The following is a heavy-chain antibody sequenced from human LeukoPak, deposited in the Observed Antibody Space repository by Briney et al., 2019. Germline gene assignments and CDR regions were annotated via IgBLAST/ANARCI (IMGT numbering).Heavy chain of an antibody. V-gene: IGHV3-23*01. CDR3: VKLTENQLLGKGWADS. J-gene: IGHJ5*01. CDR1: GFTFSSYA. D-gene: IGHD2-2*01. Sequence: GGSLRLSCAASGFTFSSYAMSWVRQAPGEGLEWVSSISGCGGRTYYADSVRGRFTISTDNFKNTVQLQMTSLRVEDTAIYYCVKLTENQLLGKGWADSWGQGTLVTVSS. CDR2: ISGCGGRT.